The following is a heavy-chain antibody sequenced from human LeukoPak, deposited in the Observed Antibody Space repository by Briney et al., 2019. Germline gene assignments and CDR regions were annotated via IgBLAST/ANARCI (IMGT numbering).Heavy chain of an antibody. Sequence: ASVRVSCKASGYTFTSYYMHWVRQAPGQGLEWMGIINPSGGSTSYAQKFQGRVTMTRDTSISTAYMELSRLRSDDTAVYYCARDQRITIFGVVLRGMDVWGQGTTVTVSS. V-gene: IGHV1-46*01. D-gene: IGHD3-3*01. CDR1: GYTFTSYY. CDR2: INPSGGST. CDR3: ARDQRITIFGVVLRGMDV. J-gene: IGHJ6*02.